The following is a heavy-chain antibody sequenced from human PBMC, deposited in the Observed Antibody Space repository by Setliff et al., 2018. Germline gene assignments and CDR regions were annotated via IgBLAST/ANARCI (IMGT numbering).Heavy chain of an antibody. CDR1: GIRFTDYN. D-gene: IGHD1-26*01. CDR2: INPNSGDT. V-gene: IGHV1-2*02. Sequence: ASVKVSCKASGIRFTDYNLHWVRQAPGQGLDWMGWINPNSGDTHSAQKFQGRVTMTRDTSINTAYMELSSLTSDDTAFYYCVRSGKFGMRFWFDQWGQGTPVTVSS. CDR3: VRSGKFGMRFWFDQ. J-gene: IGHJ5*02.